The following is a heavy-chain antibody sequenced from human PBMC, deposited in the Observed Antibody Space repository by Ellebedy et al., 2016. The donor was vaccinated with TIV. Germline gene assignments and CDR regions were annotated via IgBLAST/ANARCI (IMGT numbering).Heavy chain of an antibody. J-gene: IGHJ1*01. Sequence: LRLSCTVSGGSISSGGYYWSWIRQHPGKGLEWIGYIYYSGSTYYNPSLKSRVTISVDTSKNQFSLKLSSVTAADTAVYYCASSKAGIAAAGTGYFQHWGQGTLVTVSS. CDR3: ASSKAGIAAAGTGYFQH. CDR2: IYYSGST. V-gene: IGHV4-31*03. CDR1: GGSISSGGYY. D-gene: IGHD6-13*01.